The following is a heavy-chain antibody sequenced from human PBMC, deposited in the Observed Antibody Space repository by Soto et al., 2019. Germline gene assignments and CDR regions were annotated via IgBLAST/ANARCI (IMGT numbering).Heavy chain of an antibody. Sequence: GGSLRLSCAASGFTSSSDGMHWFRQAPGKGLELVAVISYDGSNKYYADYVKGRFTISRDNSKNTLYLQMNSLRAEDTAVYYCANVHLAYCSGDCYSEFDYWGPGTLLTVSS. V-gene: IGHV3-30*18. CDR3: ANVHLAYCSGDCYSEFDY. CDR2: ISYDGSNK. J-gene: IGHJ4*02. D-gene: IGHD2-21*01. CDR1: GFTSSSDG.